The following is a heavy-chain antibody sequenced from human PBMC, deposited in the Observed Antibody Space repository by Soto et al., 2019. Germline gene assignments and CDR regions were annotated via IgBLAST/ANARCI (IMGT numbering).Heavy chain of an antibody. Sequence: PGGSLRLSCVASGVDFSSYEMNWVRQAPGKGLEWVSNIRANDESIYYADSVKGRVSVSRDNAKNSLFLEMNSLRVDDTAVYYCARETLRDAIDIWGQGTMVTVSS. V-gene: IGHV3-48*03. CDR2: IRANDESI. CDR3: ARETLRDAIDI. CDR1: GVDFSSYE. J-gene: IGHJ3*02.